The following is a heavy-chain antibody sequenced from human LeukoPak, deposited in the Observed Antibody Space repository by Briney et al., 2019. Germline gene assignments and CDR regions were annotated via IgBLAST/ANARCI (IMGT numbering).Heavy chain of an antibody. Sequence: GGFLRIFCAASGFTFCDFGMIWVRQPSGGGLELVSSIKWGGTSADYADSVKARFTISRDNAKNSLYLQMNSLRGEDTAFYHCARGLADCSSSSCLPYGVDVWGQGTTVTV. CDR3: ARGLADCSSSSCLPYGVDV. D-gene: IGHD2-2*01. CDR1: GFTFCDFG. V-gene: IGHV3-20*01. J-gene: IGHJ6*02. CDR2: IKWGGTSA.